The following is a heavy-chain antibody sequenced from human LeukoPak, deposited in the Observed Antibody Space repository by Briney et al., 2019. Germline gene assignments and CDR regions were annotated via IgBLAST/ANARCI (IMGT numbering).Heavy chain of an antibody. CDR1: GFTFSSYG. CDR3: AKDWSGGSCPDY. CDR2: ISYDGSNK. Sequence: GGSLRLSCAASGFTFSSYGMHWARQAPGKGLEWVAVISYDGSNKYYADSVKGRFTISRDNSKNTLYLQMNSLRAEDTAVYYCAKDWSGGSCPDYWGQGTLVTVSS. V-gene: IGHV3-30*18. J-gene: IGHJ4*02. D-gene: IGHD2-15*01.